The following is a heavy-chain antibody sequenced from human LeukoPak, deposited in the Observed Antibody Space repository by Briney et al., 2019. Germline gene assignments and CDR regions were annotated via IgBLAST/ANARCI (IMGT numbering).Heavy chain of an antibody. Sequence: PSETLSLTCTVSGGSISSSSYYWGWIRQPPGKGLEWIGYIYYSGSTNYNPSLKSRVTISVDTSKNQFSLKLSSVTAAGTAVYYCARGDTMVRGVIIRQLHLVDVWGQGTTVTVSS. D-gene: IGHD3-10*01. J-gene: IGHJ6*02. V-gene: IGHV4-61*05. CDR1: GGSISSSSYY. CDR2: IYYSGST. CDR3: ARGDTMVRGVIIRQLHLVDV.